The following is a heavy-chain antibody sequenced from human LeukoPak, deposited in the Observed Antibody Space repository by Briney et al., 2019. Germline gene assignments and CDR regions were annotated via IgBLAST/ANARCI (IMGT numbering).Heavy chain of an antibody. CDR2: IKSKTDGGTT. D-gene: IGHD2-21*01. J-gene: IGHJ6*04. Sequence: PGGSLRLSCAASGFTFSNAWMSWVRQAPGKGLEWVGRIKSKTDGGTTDYAAPVKGRFTISRDDSKNTLYLQMNSLKTEDTAVYYCTTGVMVSYYYYYGMDVWGKGTTVTVSS. V-gene: IGHV3-15*01. CDR3: TTGVMVSYYYYYGMDV. CDR1: GFTFSNAW.